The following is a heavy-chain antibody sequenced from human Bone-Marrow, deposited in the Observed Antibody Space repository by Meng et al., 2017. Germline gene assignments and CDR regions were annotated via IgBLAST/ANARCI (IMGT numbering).Heavy chain of an antibody. CDR3: SKGSYGDYVDY. Sequence: GESLKISCAASGFTFSNYAMSWVRQAPGKGLEWVSAISGSGGSTFYADSVTGRFTISRDNSKNTLYLQMNSLRAEDTAVYYCSKGSYGDYVDYWGHGTLVTVSS. V-gene: IGHV3-23*01. J-gene: IGHJ4*01. CDR2: ISGSGGST. D-gene: IGHD4-17*01. CDR1: GFTFSNYA.